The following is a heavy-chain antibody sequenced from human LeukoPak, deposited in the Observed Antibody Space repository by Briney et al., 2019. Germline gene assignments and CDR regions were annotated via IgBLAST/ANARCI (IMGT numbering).Heavy chain of an antibody. CDR1: GGSISNYY. V-gene: IGHV4-59*01. CDR3: AVVFTTRGGFYFDY. D-gene: IGHD3-22*01. Sequence: PSETLSLTCTVSGGSISNYYWTWIRQPPGKGLEWIGFISYSGNTNYNPSLKSRVTISLDTSKNQFSLKLISVTAADTAVYYCAVVFTTRGGFYFDYWGQGALVTVSS. CDR2: ISYSGNT. J-gene: IGHJ4*02.